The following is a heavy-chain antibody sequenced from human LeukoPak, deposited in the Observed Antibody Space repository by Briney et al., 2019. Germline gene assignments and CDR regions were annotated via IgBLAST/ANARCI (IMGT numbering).Heavy chain of an antibody. J-gene: IGHJ4*02. Sequence: ASVKVSCKASGYTFTGYYTHWVRQAPGQGLEWMGWINPNSGGTNYAQKFQGRVTMTRDTSISTAYMELSRLRSDDTAVYYCARSLEWLSTHFDYWGQGTLVTVSS. CDR3: ARSLEWLSTHFDY. D-gene: IGHD3-3*01. CDR1: GYTFTGYY. CDR2: INPNSGGT. V-gene: IGHV1-2*02.